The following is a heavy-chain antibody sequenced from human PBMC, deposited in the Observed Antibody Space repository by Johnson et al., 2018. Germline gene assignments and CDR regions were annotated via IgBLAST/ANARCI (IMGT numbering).Heavy chain of an antibody. J-gene: IGHJ6*02. CDR2: IWYDGSNK. CDR1: GFTFSSYG. D-gene: IGHD1-26*01. Sequence: QVQLVQSGGGVVQPGRSLRLSCAASGFTFSSYGMHWVRQAPGKGLEWVAVIWYDGSNKYYADSVKGRFTISRDNSKNTLYVQMNSLRAEDTVVYYCAKDRATVGAKLRYYYGMDVWGQGATVTVSS. CDR3: AKDRATVGAKLRYYYGMDV. V-gene: IGHV3-33*06.